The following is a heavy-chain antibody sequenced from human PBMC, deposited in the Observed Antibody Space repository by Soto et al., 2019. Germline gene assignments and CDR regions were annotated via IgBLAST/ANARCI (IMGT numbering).Heavy chain of an antibody. J-gene: IGHJ4*02. CDR1: GYTFTSYA. D-gene: IGHD3-16*02. CDR2: INAGNGNT. V-gene: IGHV1-3*01. Sequence: ASVKVSCKASGYTFTSYAMHWVRQAPGQRLEWMGWINAGNGNTKYSQKFQGRVTITRDTSASTAYMELSSLRSEDAAVYYCARGYVWGSYRLDYWGQGTLVTVSS. CDR3: ARGYVWGSYRLDY.